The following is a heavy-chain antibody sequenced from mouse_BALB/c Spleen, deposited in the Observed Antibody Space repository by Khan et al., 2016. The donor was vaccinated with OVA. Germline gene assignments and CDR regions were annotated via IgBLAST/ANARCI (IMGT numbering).Heavy chain of an antibody. V-gene: IGHV1S137*01. Sequence: QVQLQQSGTELVRPGVSVKISCKGSGYTFTEYAMNWVKESHEKSLEWIGVISTYYGDARYNQKFKGKATLTVDKSSSTAYMELARLTSEDSAIYSGTGDGSSSLGGYWGQGTLVTVSA. CDR2: ISTYYGDA. J-gene: IGHJ3*02. CDR1: GYTFTEYA. D-gene: IGHD1-1*01. CDR3: TGDGSSSLGGY.